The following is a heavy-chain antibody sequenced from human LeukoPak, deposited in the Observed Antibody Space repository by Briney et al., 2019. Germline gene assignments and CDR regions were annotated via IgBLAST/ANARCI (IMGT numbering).Heavy chain of an antibody. CDR1: GGSFSGSY. V-gene: IGHV4-34*01. D-gene: IGHD6-19*01. CDR2: INHSGST. Sequence: SETLSLTCAVYGGSFSGSYWSWIRQPPGKGLEWIEEINHSGSTNYNPSLKSRVTISVDTSKNQFSLKLSSVTAADTAVYYCARERYSSGAWPGDYFDYWGQGTLVTVSS. J-gene: IGHJ4*02. CDR3: ARERYSSGAWPGDYFDY.